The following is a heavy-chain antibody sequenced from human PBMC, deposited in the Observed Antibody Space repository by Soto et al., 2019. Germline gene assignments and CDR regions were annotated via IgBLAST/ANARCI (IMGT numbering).Heavy chain of an antibody. CDR1: GFTFSSYA. CDR3: ARGPSRAGYIDY. Sequence: QVQLVESGGGVVQPGRSLRLSCAASGFTFSSYAMHWVRQAPGKGLEWVAVISNDGSNKYYADSVKGRFTISRDNSKNTLYLQMNILRAEDTAVYYCARGPSRAGYIDYWGQGTLVTVSS. D-gene: IGHD6-6*01. CDR2: ISNDGSNK. J-gene: IGHJ4*02. V-gene: IGHV3-30-3*01.